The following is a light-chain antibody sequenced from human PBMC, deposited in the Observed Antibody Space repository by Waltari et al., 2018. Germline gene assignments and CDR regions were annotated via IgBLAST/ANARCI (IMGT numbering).Light chain of an antibody. CDR2: DVS. CDR3: SSYTSTNTII. J-gene: IGLJ2*01. Sequence: QPALAQYASVSGSAGHPTTTSGTGTGSDIGYYHFVSWYQQHPGKAPKLLIFDVSRWSSGVSHRFSGSKSGNTASLTISGLQAEDEADYYCSSYTSTNTIIFGGGTKVTVL. CDR1: GSDIGYYHF. V-gene: IGLV2-14*03.